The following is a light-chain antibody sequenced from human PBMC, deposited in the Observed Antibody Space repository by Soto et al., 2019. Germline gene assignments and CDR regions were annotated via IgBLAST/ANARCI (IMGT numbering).Light chain of an antibody. V-gene: IGKV3-20*01. CDR1: ERLGGGQ. J-gene: IGKJ4*01. Sequence: DIQLTQSPSTLSVSVGEGVTLVFRAIERLGGGQVAWYQQKPGQAPRVLIYASSTRTPGTPERFRGRGSGTEYTLTISRVEPEDFEVYHCHQYAESVSFGGGTKV. CDR3: HQYAESVS. CDR2: ASS.